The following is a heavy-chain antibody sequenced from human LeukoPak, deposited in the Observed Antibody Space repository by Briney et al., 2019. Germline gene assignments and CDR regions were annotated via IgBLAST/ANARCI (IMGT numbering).Heavy chain of an antibody. V-gene: IGHV3-30*04. CDR1: GFTFSTFA. CDR2: IFDENNK. D-gene: IGHD6-6*01. J-gene: IGHJ4*02. CDR3: ARDPIAAAPDYFDY. Sequence: PGGSLRLSCEASGFTFSTFAMHWLRQAPGKGPEWVAVIFDENNKFHPDSVKGRFTISRDNSKNTLYLQMNSLRTEDTAVYYCARDPIAAAPDYFDYWGQGNLVTVSS.